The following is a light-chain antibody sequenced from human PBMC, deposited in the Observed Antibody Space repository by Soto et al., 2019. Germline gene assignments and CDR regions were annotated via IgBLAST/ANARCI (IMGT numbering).Light chain of an antibody. J-gene: IGKJ1*01. V-gene: IGKV3-15*01. Sequence: EIVMTQSPATLSVSPGDRAALSCRASQSVGSNLAWYQQKPGQAPRLLIYGASTRATGIPARFSGSGSGTKFTLTISSLQSEVFAIYFCQQYNNWPPDRTFGQGTKVEIK. CDR1: QSVGSN. CDR2: GAS. CDR3: QQYNNWPPDRT.